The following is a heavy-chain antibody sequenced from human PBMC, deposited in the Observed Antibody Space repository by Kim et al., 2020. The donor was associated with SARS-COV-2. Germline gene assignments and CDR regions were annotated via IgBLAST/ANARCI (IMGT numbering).Heavy chain of an antibody. V-gene: IGHV3-23*01. CDR3: AKGPRDLWFVELSPLSTAFDY. CDR1: GFTFSSYA. J-gene: IGHJ4*02. CDR2: ISGSGGST. D-gene: IGHD3-10*01. Sequence: GGSLRLSCAASGFTFSSYAMSWVRQAPGKGLEWVSAISGSGGSTYYADSVKGRFTISRDNSKNTLYLQMNSLRAEDTAVYYCAKGPRDLWFVELSPLSTAFDYWGQGTLVTVSS.